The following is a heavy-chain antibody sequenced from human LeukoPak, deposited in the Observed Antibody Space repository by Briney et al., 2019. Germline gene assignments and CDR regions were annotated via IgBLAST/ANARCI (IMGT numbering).Heavy chain of an antibody. CDR1: GFTFSDYY. Sequence: GGSLRLSCAASGFTFSDYYMSWIRQAPGKGLEWVTYISSSGSTTHYADSVKGRFTISRDNSKTTLYLQMNSLRAEDTAVYYCAKGPQPESQWELLGAFDYWGQGTLVTVSS. J-gene: IGHJ4*02. D-gene: IGHD1-26*01. CDR3: AKGPQPESQWELLGAFDY. CDR2: ISSSGSTT. V-gene: IGHV3-11*01.